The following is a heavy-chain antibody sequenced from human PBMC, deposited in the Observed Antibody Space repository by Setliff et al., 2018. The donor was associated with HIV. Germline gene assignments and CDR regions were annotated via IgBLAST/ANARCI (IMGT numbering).Heavy chain of an antibody. CDR1: EFTFSSYA. Sequence: PGGSLRLSCAASEFTFSSYAMHWVRQAAGKGLEWVAVIWYDGSKKYDADFVKGRFTISKDNFENVVYLQMNSLKTEDTAVYYCAREDRYSGSYYLGAFDIWGQGTMVTVSS. D-gene: IGHD1-26*01. J-gene: IGHJ3*02. V-gene: IGHV3-33*08. CDR2: IWYDGSKK. CDR3: AREDRYSGSYYLGAFDI.